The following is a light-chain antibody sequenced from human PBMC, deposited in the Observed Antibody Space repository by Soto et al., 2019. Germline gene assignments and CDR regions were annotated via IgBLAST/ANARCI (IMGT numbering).Light chain of an antibody. CDR1: TSNIGDNY. J-gene: IGLJ2*01. Sequence: QSVLTQPPSVSASPGQKVTISCSGSTSNIGDNYVSWYQQLPNTAPKLLICDNDKRPSGIPDRFSGSKSGTSATLGITGLQPGDEAYYYCGKWDYSLSAMVFGGGTKVTFL. V-gene: IGLV1-51*01. CDR3: GKWDYSLSAMV. CDR2: DND.